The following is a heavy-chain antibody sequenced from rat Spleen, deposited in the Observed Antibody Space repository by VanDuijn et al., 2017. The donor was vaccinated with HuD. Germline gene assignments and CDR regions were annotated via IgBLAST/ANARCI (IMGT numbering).Heavy chain of an antibody. V-gene: IGHV5-27*01. J-gene: IGHJ3*01. CDR2: IGSGGSIT. Sequence: EVQLVDHGGGLVQPGRSLKLSCAPSGFTFSIYGMAWVRQAPTKGLEWVASIGSGGSITNYRDSVKGRFTISRDSAKSTVYLQMDSLRSEDTATYYCATDGYYDGTYFYGFAYWGQGTLVTVSS. CDR3: ATDGYYDGTYFYGFAY. CDR1: GFTFSIYG. D-gene: IGHD1-12*02.